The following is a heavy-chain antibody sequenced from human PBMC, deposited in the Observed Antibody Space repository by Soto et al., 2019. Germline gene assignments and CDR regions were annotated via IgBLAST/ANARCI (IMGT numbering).Heavy chain of an antibody. J-gene: IGHJ4*02. Sequence: LRLSCAASGFTFSSYAMSWVRQAPGKGLEWVSAISGSGGSTYYADSVKGRFTISRDNSKNTLYLQMNSLRAEDTAVYYCAKDLSDYGGNVGYFDYWGQGTLVTVSS. D-gene: IGHD4-17*01. CDR3: AKDLSDYGGNVGYFDY. CDR2: ISGSGGST. V-gene: IGHV3-23*01. CDR1: GFTFSSYA.